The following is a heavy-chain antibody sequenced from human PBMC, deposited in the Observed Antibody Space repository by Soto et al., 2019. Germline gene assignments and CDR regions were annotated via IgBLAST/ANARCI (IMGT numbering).Heavy chain of an antibody. V-gene: IGHV3-23*01. Sequence: PGGSLRLSCAASGFTFSSYAMSWVRQAPGKGLEWVSAISGSGGSTYYADSVKGRFTISRDNSKNTLYLQMNSLRAEDTAVYYCAKFPSGYSSGWYSGWYYFDYWGQGTLVTVSS. J-gene: IGHJ4*02. D-gene: IGHD6-19*01. CDR1: GFTFSSYA. CDR2: ISGSGGST. CDR3: AKFPSGYSSGWYSGWYYFDY.